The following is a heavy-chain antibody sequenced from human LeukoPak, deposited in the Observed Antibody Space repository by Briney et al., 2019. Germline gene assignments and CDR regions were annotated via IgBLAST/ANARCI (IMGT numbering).Heavy chain of an antibody. D-gene: IGHD5-18*01. CDR1: GFTFTTCG. CDR3: ARDNAVDTAMASFDY. CDR2: ISYDGTYK. Sequence: GGSLRLSCAASGFTFTTCGMHWVRQAPGKGLEWVAIISYDGTYKYYVDSVKGRFTISRDNSKNTLYLQMDSLRAEDTAVYYCARDNAVDTAMASFDYWGQGTLVTVSS. V-gene: IGHV3-30*03. J-gene: IGHJ4*02.